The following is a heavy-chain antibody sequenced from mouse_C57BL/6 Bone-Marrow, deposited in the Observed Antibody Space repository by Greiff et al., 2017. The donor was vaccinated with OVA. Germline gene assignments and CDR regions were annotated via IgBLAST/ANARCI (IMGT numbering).Heavy chain of an antibody. CDR2: ISDGGSYT. V-gene: IGHV5-4*03. Sequence: EVKLVESGGGLVKPGGSLKLSCAASGFTFSSYAMSWVRQTPEKRLEWVATISDGGSYTYYPDNVKGRFTMSRDNAKNNLYLQMSHLKSEDTAMYYCARGHYYGTLFDYWGQGTTLTVSS. J-gene: IGHJ2*01. CDR3: ARGHYYGTLFDY. D-gene: IGHD1-1*01. CDR1: GFTFSSYA.